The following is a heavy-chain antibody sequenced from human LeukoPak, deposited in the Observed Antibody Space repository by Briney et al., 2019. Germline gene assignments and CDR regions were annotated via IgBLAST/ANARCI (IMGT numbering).Heavy chain of an antibody. D-gene: IGHD6-13*01. CDR3: ARGRIAAAGKGGNFDY. Sequence: SETLSLTCTVSGGSISSGSYYWSWIRQPAGKGLEWIGRIYTSGSTNYNPSLKSRVTISVNTSKNQFSLKLSSVTAADTAVYYCARGRIAAAGKGGNFDYWGQGTLVTVSS. CDR2: IYTSGST. CDR1: GGSISSGSYY. V-gene: IGHV4-61*02. J-gene: IGHJ4*02.